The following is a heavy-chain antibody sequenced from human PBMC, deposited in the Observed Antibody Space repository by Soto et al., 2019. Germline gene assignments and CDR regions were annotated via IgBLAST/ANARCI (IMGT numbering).Heavy chain of an antibody. J-gene: IGHJ6*02. Sequence: QVQLQESGPGLVKPSETLSLTCTVSGGSVSSGSYYWSWIRQPPGKGLEWIGYIYYSGSTNYNPSLKSRVTISVDTSKNQFSLKLSSVTAADTAVYYCARERRWLQYSGDYSYYYGMDVWGQGTTVTVSS. CDR3: ARERRWLQYSGDYSYYYGMDV. D-gene: IGHD5-12*01. V-gene: IGHV4-61*01. CDR1: GGSVSSGSYY. CDR2: IYYSGST.